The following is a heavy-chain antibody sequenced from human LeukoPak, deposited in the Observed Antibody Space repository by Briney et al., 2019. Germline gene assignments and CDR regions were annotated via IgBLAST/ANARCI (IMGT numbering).Heavy chain of an antibody. V-gene: IGHV4-61*02. Sequence: PSETLSLTCTVSGGSISSGSYYWSWIRQPAGKGLEGIGRIYTSGSTNYNPSLKSRVTISVDTSKNQFSLKLSSVTAADTAVYYCAREDYYDSSGYYYYYYMDVWGKGTTVTISS. D-gene: IGHD3-22*01. CDR1: GGSISSGSYY. CDR2: IYTSGST. J-gene: IGHJ6*03. CDR3: AREDYYDSSGYYYYYYMDV.